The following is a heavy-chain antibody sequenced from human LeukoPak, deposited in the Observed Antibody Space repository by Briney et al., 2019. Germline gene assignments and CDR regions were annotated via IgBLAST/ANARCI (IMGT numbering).Heavy chain of an antibody. D-gene: IGHD1-26*01. CDR2: IYTSGST. V-gene: IGHV4-4*07. J-gene: IGHJ6*02. CDR1: GGSISSYY. Sequence: PSETLSLTCTVSGGSISSYYWSWIRQPAGKGLEWIGRIYTSGSTNYNPSLKSRVTMSVDTSKNQFSLKLSSVTAVDTAVYYCARDSGGSYYYYYGMDVWGQGTTVAVSS. CDR3: ARDSGGSYYYYYGMDV.